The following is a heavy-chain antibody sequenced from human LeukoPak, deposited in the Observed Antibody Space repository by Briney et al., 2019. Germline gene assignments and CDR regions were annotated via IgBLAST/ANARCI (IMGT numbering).Heavy chain of an antibody. CDR2: INHSGST. J-gene: IGHJ6*03. Sequence: KASETLSLTCAVYGGSFSGYYWSWIRQPPGKGLEWIGEINHSGSTNYNPSLKSRVTISVDTSKNQFSLKLSSVTAADTAVYYCARVLYYYDYYMDVWGKGTTVTVSS. CDR3: ARVLYYYDYYMDV. V-gene: IGHV4-34*01. CDR1: GGSFSGYY.